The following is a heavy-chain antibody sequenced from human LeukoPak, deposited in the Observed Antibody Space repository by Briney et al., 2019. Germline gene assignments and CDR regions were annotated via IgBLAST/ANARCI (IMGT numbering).Heavy chain of an antibody. CDR2: IRYDGSNK. V-gene: IGHV3-30*02. D-gene: IGHD3-22*01. Sequence: PGGSLRLSCAASGFTFSSYGMHWVRQAPGKGLEWVAFIRYDGSNKYYADSVRGRFTISRDNSKNTLYLQMNSLRAEDTAVYYCARDRGGLYYYDSSGAFDYWGQGTLVTVSS. J-gene: IGHJ4*02. CDR3: ARDRGGLYYYDSSGAFDY. CDR1: GFTFSSYG.